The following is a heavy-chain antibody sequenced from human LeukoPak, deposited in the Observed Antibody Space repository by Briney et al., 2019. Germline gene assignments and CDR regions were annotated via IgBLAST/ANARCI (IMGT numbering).Heavy chain of an antibody. CDR2: ISSSGSTI. CDR1: GFTFSDYY. CDR3: ARDHPESHNAFAI. V-gene: IGHV3-11*01. J-gene: IGHJ3*02. Sequence: GGSLRLSCAASGFTFSDYYMSWIRQAPGKGLEWVSYISSSGSTIYYADSVKGRFTISRDNAKNSLYLQMNSLRAEDTAVYYCARDHPESHNAFAIWGQGTMVTVSS.